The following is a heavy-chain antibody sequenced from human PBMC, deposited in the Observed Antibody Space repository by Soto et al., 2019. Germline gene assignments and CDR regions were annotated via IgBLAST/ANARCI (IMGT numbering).Heavy chain of an antibody. Sequence: GGSLRLSCAASGFTFSTYAMAWVRQAPGKGLEWVADITTSSSFRFYADSVKGRFTISRDDAKNSLYLQMNSLRVEDTGVYYCARDLGVALATLTLDSWGQGTLVTVSS. D-gene: IGHD2-15*01. V-gene: IGHV3-21*01. CDR2: ITTSSSFR. J-gene: IGHJ4*02. CDR3: ARDLGVALATLTLDS. CDR1: GFTFSTYA.